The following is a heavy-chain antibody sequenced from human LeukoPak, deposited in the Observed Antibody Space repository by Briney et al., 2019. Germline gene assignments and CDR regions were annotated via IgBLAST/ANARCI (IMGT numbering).Heavy chain of an antibody. J-gene: IGHJ4*02. D-gene: IGHD6-13*01. CDR1: GNILTTYA. Sequence: ASVRISCKAFGNILTTYAISWVRQAPGQGLECIGWIRPYSGDTEYLHKVHGRVTMTTDTSTSTAYMELSSLTSDDTAVYYCAKGRFGAAGLFDYWGQGTLVTVSS. CDR2: IRPYSGDT. CDR3: AKGRFGAAGLFDY. V-gene: IGHV1-18*01.